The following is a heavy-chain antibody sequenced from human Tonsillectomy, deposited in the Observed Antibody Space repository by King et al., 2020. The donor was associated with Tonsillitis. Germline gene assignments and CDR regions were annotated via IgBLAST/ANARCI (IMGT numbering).Heavy chain of an antibody. CDR2: IYYSGST. V-gene: IGHV4-59*01. D-gene: IGHD3-22*01. J-gene: IGHJ4*02. Sequence: VQLQESGPGLVKPSETLSLTCTVSGGSISSYYWSWIRQPPGKGLEWSGYIYYSGSTNYNPSLRSRVTISVDTSKNQFSLKLSSVTAADTAVYYCARDQNYYDSSGYYRGGFDYWGQGTLVTVSS. CDR3: ARDQNYYDSSGYYRGGFDY. CDR1: GGSISSYY.